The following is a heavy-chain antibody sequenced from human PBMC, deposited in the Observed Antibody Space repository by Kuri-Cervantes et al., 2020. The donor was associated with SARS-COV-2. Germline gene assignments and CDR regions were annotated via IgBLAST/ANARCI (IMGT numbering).Heavy chain of an antibody. CDR1: GGSFNNYY. Sequence: SQTLSLTCAVYGGSFNNYYWNWIRQPPGKGLEWIGEINHTGSTNYNPPPKSRVTISVDTSKNQFSLKLSSVTAADTAVYYCARLEPTMVRIAGDGGGFDYWGQGTLVTVSS. D-gene: IGHD3-10*01. V-gene: IGHV4-34*01. CDR2: INHTGST. CDR3: ARLEPTMVRIAGDGGGFDY. J-gene: IGHJ4*02.